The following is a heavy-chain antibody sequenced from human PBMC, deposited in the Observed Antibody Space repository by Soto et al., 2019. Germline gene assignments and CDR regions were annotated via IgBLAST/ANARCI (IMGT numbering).Heavy chain of an antibody. CDR3: VGGKYNFDD. CDR2: ISYDGSNK. Sequence: QVQLVESGGGVVQPGRSLRLSCAASGFPFTTYGMHWVREGPGKGLEWVAVISYDGSNKYYADSVKGRFTISRDNSKNTLYLQMNSLSPEDTALYYCVGGKYNFDDRGQRPLVTISS. V-gene: IGHV3-30*03. D-gene: IGHD3-10*01. J-gene: IGHJ4*02. CDR1: GFPFTTYG.